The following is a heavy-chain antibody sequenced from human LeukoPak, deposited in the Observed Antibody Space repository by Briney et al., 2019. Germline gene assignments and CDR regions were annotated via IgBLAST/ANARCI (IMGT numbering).Heavy chain of an antibody. CDR2: ITGSGGYT. CDR1: GFTFSNYA. D-gene: IGHD3-22*01. J-gene: IGHJ4*02. CDR3: AKQSLYDSSGHFHY. Sequence: GSLRLSCAVSGFTFSNYAMTWVRKAPGKGLEWVSTITGSGGYTYYADSVKGRFTISRDNSKNTLFLRMNSLRAEDTAVYFCAKQSLYDSSGHFHYWGQGTLVTVSS. V-gene: IGHV3-23*01.